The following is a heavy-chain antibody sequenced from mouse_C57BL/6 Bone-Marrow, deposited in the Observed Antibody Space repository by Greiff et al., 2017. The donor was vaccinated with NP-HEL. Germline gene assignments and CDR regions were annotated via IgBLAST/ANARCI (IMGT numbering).Heavy chain of an antibody. V-gene: IGHV5-4*01. CDR1: GFTFSSYA. Sequence: EVQRVESGGGLVKPGGSLKLSCAASGFTFSSYAMSWVSQTPEKRLEWVATISDGGSYTYYPDNVKGRFTISRDNAKNNLYLQMSHLKSEDTAMYYCARDLLPMDYWGQGTSVTVSS. J-gene: IGHJ4*01. D-gene: IGHD2-1*01. CDR2: ISDGGSYT. CDR3: ARDLLPMDY.